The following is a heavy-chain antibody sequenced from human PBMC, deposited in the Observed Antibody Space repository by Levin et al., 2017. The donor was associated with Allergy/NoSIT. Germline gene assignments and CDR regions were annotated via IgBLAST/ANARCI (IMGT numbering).Heavy chain of an antibody. CDR2: IAYDGSNK. D-gene: IGHD6-13*01. CDR1: GFTFSSYG. V-gene: IGHV3-30*18. Sequence: LSLTCAASGFTFSSYGMHWVRQAPGKGLEWVAVIAYDGSNKYYADSVKGRFTISRDNSENTLYLQMNSLRVEDTAVYYCAKPRGIGEAGWLESGLDVWGKGTTVTVFS. J-gene: IGHJ6*04. CDR3: AKPRGIGEAGWLESGLDV.